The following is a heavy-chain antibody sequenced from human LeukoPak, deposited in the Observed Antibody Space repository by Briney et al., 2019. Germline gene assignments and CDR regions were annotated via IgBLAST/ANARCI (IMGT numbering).Heavy chain of an antibody. V-gene: IGHV3-7*01. D-gene: IGHD5-12*01. CDR1: VFTFSTYW. CDR3: ARDSPGHGAYVS. Sequence: PGGALRLSCAASVFTFSTYWMTWVRQAPGKGLEWVANIKEDGSREYYVDSVKGRFTISRDNAKNTLYLQMDSLTAEDTAVYYCARDSPGHGAYVSWGQGTLVSVSS. J-gene: IGHJ1*01. CDR2: IKEDGSRE.